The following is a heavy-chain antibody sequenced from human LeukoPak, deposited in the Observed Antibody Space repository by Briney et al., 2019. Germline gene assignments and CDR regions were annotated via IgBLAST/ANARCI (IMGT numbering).Heavy chain of an antibody. CDR1: GLTFSSYI. CDR2: ISSSSSYI. J-gene: IGHJ4*02. D-gene: IGHD6-6*01. Sequence: GGSLRLSCAASGLTFSSYIMNWVRQAPGKGLEWVSSISSSSSYIYYADSMKGRFTISRDNAKNSLYLQMNSLRAEDTAVYYCARGGGYSSSSGSDYWGQGTLVTVSS. V-gene: IGHV3-21*01. CDR3: ARGGGYSSSSGSDY.